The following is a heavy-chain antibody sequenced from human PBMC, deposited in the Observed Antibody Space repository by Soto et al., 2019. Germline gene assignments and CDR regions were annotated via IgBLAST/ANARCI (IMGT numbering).Heavy chain of an antibody. CDR1: GFTVSSNY. Sequence: EVQLVESGGGLVQPGGSLRLSCAASGFTVSSNYMSWVRQAPGKGLEWVSVIYSGGTTYYADSVKGRFTISRDNSKNTLSLQMNSLRAEDTAVYYCARNGDSSDYRGWFDPWGQGNLVTVSS. J-gene: IGHJ5*02. V-gene: IGHV3-66*01. D-gene: IGHD3-22*01. CDR2: IYSGGTT. CDR3: ARNGDSSDYRGWFDP.